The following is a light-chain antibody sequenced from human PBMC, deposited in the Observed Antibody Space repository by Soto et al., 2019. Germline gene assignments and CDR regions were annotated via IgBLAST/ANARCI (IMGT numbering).Light chain of an antibody. CDR1: SSNIGAGYP. V-gene: IGLV1-40*01. CDR3: AAWDDSLRVV. Sequence: QSELTQPPSVSGAPGQRVTISCTGSSSNIGAGYPVHWYQQLPGTAPKLLVAGNRPSGVPDRFSVSKSGASASLAITGLQAEDEADYYCAAWDDSLRVVFGGGTKLTVL. CDR2: G. J-gene: IGLJ2*01.